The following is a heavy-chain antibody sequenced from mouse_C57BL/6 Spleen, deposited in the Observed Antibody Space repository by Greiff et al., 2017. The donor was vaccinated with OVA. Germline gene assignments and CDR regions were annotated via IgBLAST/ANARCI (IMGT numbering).Heavy chain of an antibody. Sequence: VQVVESGPELVKPGASVKISCKASGYAFSSSWMNWVKQRPGKGLEWIGRIYPGDGDTNYNGKFKGKATLTADKSSSTAYMQLSSLTSEDSAVYFCARRGELGSYAMDYWGQGTSVTVSS. CDR1: GYAFSSSW. J-gene: IGHJ4*01. V-gene: IGHV1-82*01. CDR2: IYPGDGDT. CDR3: ARRGELGSYAMDY. D-gene: IGHD4-1*01.